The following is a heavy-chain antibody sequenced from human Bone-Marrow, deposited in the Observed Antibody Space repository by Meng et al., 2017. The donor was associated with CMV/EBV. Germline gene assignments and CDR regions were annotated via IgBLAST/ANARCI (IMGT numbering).Heavy chain of an antibody. CDR2: IIPIFGTA. J-gene: IGHJ4*02. D-gene: IGHD4-11*01. V-gene: IGHV1-69*05. CDR1: GGTFSSYA. CDR3: ARDRGRGTTVTE. Sequence: SVKVSCKASGGTFSSYAISWVRQAPGQGLEWMGGIIPIFGTANYAQKFQGRVTMTRDTSTSTVYMELSSLRSEDTAVYYCARDRGRGTTVTEWGQGTLVTVSS.